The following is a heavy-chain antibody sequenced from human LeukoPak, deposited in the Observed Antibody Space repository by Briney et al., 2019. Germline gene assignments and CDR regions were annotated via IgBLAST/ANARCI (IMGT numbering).Heavy chain of an antibody. D-gene: IGHD3-16*01. Sequence: SETLSLTCTVSGGSMSRYYWSFIRQSAGKGLEWIGRIHTTGTTCYNASLESRVTMSIDASKNQFSLRLTSVTAADTAVYYCARGDYYDGGGRNWFDPWGQGTLVTVSS. J-gene: IGHJ5*02. CDR2: IHTTGTT. CDR3: ARGDYYDGGGRNWFDP. V-gene: IGHV4-4*07. CDR1: GGSMSRYY.